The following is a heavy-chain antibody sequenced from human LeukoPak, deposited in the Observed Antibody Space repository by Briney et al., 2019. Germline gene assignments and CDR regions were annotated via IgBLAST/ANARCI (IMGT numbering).Heavy chain of an antibody. Sequence: ASVKVSCKASGYTFTGYYMLWVRQAPGQGLEWMGRINPNSGGTNYAQKFQGRVTMTRDTSISTAYMELSRLRSDDTAVYYCARERSGIVVVTAPFDYWGQGTLVTVSS. V-gene: IGHV1-2*06. CDR3: ARERSGIVVVTAPFDY. J-gene: IGHJ4*02. CDR2: INPNSGGT. D-gene: IGHD2-21*02. CDR1: GYTFTGYY.